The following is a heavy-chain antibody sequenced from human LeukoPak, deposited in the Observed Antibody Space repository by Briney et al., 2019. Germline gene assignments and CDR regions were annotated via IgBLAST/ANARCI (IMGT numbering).Heavy chain of an antibody. D-gene: IGHD3-3*01. V-gene: IGHV3-53*01. CDR3: ARGDESGYYDYFDY. CDR1: GFTVDSNY. J-gene: IGHJ4*02. Sequence: GGSLRLSCAASGFTVDSNYLRWVRQAPGKGLEWVSTIYTGGNTYYAASVTGRFTISRDFSKNTVFLHMNSLRAEDTAMYYCARGDESGYYDYFDYWGQGALVTVSS. CDR2: IYTGGNT.